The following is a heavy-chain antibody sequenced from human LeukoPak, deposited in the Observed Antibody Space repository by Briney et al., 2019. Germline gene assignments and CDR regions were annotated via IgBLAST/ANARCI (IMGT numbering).Heavy chain of an antibody. Sequence: ASVKVSCKASGYTFTGYYMHWVRQAPGQGLEWMGWINPNSGGTNYAQKFQGWVTMTRDTSVSTAYMELSRLRSDDTAVYYCARGTLYSSGWYAQAPFDYWGQGTLVTVSS. D-gene: IGHD6-19*01. CDR2: INPNSGGT. V-gene: IGHV1-2*04. CDR1: GYTFTGYY. J-gene: IGHJ4*02. CDR3: ARGTLYSSGWYAQAPFDY.